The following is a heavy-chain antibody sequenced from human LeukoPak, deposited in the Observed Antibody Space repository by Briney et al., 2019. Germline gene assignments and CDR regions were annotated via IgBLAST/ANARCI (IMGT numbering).Heavy chain of an antibody. D-gene: IGHD6-19*01. CDR2: VYYSRNT. CDR3: ARHDKVGVVAGHEFDP. CDR1: GVSISPYY. J-gene: IGHJ5*02. Sequence: SETLSLTCTVSGVSISPYYWSWLRQPPGKALEWIGYVYYSRNTNYNPSLKSRVTISVDTSKDQFSLELNSVTAADTAVYFCARHDKVGVVAGHEFDPWGQGILVTVSS. V-gene: IGHV4-59*08.